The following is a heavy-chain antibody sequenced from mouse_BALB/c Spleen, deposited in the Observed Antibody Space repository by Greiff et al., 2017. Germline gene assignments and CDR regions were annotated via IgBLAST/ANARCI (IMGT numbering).Heavy chain of an antibody. CDR1: GFAFRSYD. D-gene: IGHD1-2*01. Sequence: EVMLVESGGGLVKPGGSLKLSCAASGFAFRSYDMSWVRQTPEKRLEWVAYISSGGGSTYYPDTVKGRFTISRDNAKNTLYLQMSSLKSEDTAMYYCARGLYGYYFDYWGQGTTLTVSS. J-gene: IGHJ2*01. V-gene: IGHV5-12-1*01. CDR3: ARGLYGYYFDY. CDR2: ISSGGGST.